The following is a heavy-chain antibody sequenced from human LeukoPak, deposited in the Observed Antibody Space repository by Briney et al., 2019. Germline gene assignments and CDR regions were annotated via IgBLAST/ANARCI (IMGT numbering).Heavy chain of an antibody. J-gene: IGHJ4*02. V-gene: IGHV1-58*02. D-gene: IGHD5-18*01. CDR1: GFTFTSSA. CDR3: ARGGQLWLSGDDIFDY. Sequence: ASVKVSCKASGFTFTSSAMQWVRQARGQRLEWIGWIVVGSGNTNYAQKFQGRVTITRNTSISTAYMELSSLRSEDTAVYYCARGGQLWLSGDDIFDYWGQGTLVTVSS. CDR2: IVVGSGNT.